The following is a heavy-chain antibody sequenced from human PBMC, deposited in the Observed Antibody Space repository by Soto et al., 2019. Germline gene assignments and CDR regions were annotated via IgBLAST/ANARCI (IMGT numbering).Heavy chain of an antibody. D-gene: IGHD6-19*01. Sequence: GGSLRLSCAASGFTFSSYAMHWVRQAPGKGLEWVAVISYDGSNKYYADSVKGRFTISRDNSKNTLYLQMNSLRAEDTAVYYCERDYSSGWTRWFDPSGQGTLVTVSS. J-gene: IGHJ5*02. CDR1: GFTFSSYA. V-gene: IGHV3-30-3*01. CDR3: ERDYSSGWTRWFDP. CDR2: ISYDGSNK.